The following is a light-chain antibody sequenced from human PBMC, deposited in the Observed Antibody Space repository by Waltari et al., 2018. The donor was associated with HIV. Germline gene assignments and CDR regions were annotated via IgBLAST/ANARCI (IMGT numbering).Light chain of an antibody. V-gene: IGLV2-23*02. CDR2: EVS. Sequence: QSALTQPDSVSGSPAQSITISCTGPSSDVGPYNLVSWYQHHPGKAPKLMIYEVSKRPSGISNRFSGSKSGNTASLTISGLQAEDEADYYCCSYAGSSTLNYIFGTGTKVTVL. CDR1: SSDVGPYNL. J-gene: IGLJ1*01. CDR3: CSYAGSSTLNYI.